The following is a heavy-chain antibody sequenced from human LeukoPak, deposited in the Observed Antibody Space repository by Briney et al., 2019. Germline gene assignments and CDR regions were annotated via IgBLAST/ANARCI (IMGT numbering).Heavy chain of an antibody. V-gene: IGHV1-18*01. Sequence: ASVKVSCKASGYTFTSYGISWVRQAPGQGLEWMGWISAYNGNTNYAQKFQGRVTITTDESTSTAYMELSSLRSEDTAVYYCARGSIAVAGTLVYFDYWGQGTLVTVSS. CDR1: GYTFTSYG. J-gene: IGHJ4*02. CDR2: ISAYNGNT. CDR3: ARGSIAVAGTLVYFDY. D-gene: IGHD6-19*01.